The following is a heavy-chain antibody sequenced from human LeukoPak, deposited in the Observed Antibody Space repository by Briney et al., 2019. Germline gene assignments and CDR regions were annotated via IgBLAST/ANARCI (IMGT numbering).Heavy chain of an antibody. CDR1: GFTFSRYW. V-gene: IGHV3-7*03. J-gene: IGHJ4*02. D-gene: IGHD3-22*01. CDR3: ATPRDYYDRSGYHQGGD. CDR2: IKEDGSKK. Sequence: GGSLSLSCAASGFTFSRYWMTWVRQAPGKGLEWVANIKEDGSKKNYVDSVKGRFTISRDNAKNSLYLQMNSLRAEDTAVYYCATPRDYYDRSGYHQGGDWGQGTLVTVSS.